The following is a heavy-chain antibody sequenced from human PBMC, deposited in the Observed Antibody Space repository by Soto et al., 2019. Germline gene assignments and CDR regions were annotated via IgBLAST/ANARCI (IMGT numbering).Heavy chain of an antibody. CDR3: TQVIRGVIWN. J-gene: IGHJ4*02. Sequence: QITLKESGPTLVKPTQTLTLTCNFSGFSLSTSGLGVGWIRQPPGKALEWLALIYWDDDDRYSPSLKRRLSITKDTSKNQVVLTLTNLHRADTGTYFCTQVIRGVIWNWGQGTLVTVSS. CDR1: GFSLSTSGLG. D-gene: IGHD3-10*01. V-gene: IGHV2-5*02. CDR2: IYWDDDD.